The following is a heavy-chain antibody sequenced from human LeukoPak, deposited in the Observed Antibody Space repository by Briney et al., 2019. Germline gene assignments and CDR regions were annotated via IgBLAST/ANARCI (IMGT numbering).Heavy chain of an antibody. V-gene: IGHV3-73*01. CDR1: GFTFSGSG. Sequence: GGSLRPSCAASGFTFSGSGMHWVRQASGKGLGWVGRIRSKANSSATAYAASVKGRFTISREDSKNTAYLQMNSLKTEDTAVYYCSVNYCSGDNCYMFWGQGTLVTVSS. J-gene: IGHJ4*02. CDR3: SVNYCSGDNCYMF. D-gene: IGHD2-15*01. CDR2: IRSKANSSAT.